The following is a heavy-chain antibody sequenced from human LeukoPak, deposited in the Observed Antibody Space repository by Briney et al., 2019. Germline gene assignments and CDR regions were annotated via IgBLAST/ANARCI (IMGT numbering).Heavy chain of an antibody. J-gene: IGHJ4*02. Sequence: PGGSLRLSCAASGFTFSSYAMSWVRQAPGKGLEWVSAISGSGGSTYYADSVKGRFTISRDNSKNTLYLQMNSLRAEDTAVYCCAKRSPTYYYDSSGYYAPFDYWGQGTLVTVSS. CDR1: GFTFSSYA. CDR3: AKRSPTYYYDSSGYYAPFDY. V-gene: IGHV3-23*01. D-gene: IGHD3-22*01. CDR2: ISGSGGST.